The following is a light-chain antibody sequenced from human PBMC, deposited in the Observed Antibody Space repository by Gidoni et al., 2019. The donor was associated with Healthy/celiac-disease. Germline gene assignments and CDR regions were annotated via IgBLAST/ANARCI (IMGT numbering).Light chain of an antibody. V-gene: IGKV3-20*01. CDR3: QQYGSSPSWT. J-gene: IGKJ1*01. CDR2: GAS. Sequence: EIVLTQSPGTLSLSTGARATLSCRARTSVSSSYLAWYQQKPGQAPRLLIYGASSRATGNPDRFSGGGSGTDFTLTIIRLEPEDFAVYYCQQYGSSPSWTFXQXTKVEIK. CDR1: TSVSSSY.